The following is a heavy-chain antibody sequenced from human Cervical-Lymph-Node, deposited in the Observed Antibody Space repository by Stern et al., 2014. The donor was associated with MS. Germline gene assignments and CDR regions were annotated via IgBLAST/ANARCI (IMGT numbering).Heavy chain of an antibody. J-gene: IGHJ6*02. V-gene: IGHV3-30*18. CDR2: ISYDGDNT. D-gene: IGHD6-19*01. Sequence: MQLVESGGGVVQPGRSLRLSCAASGFTFSSYGIHWVRQAPGKGMEWVAVISYDGDNTYYADSVKGRFTISRDNSKNTLYLQMNSLRAEDTAVYYCAKDRAEQWLLNYYYYGMDVWGQGTTVTVSS. CDR3: AKDRAEQWLLNYYYYGMDV. CDR1: GFTFSSYG.